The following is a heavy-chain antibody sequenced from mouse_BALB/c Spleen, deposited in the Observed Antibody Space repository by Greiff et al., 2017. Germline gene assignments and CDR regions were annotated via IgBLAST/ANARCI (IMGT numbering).Heavy chain of an antibody. CDR2: ISSGSSTI. V-gene: IGHV5-17*02. CDR1: GFTFSSFG. D-gene: IGHD4-1*01. Sequence: EVKLMESGGGLVQPGGSRKLSCAASGFTFSSFGMHWVRQAPEKGLEWVAYISSGSSTIYYADTVKGRFTISRDNPKNTLFLQMTSLRSEETAMYYCARTGTDAMDYWGQGTSVTVSS. CDR3: ARTGTDAMDY. J-gene: IGHJ4*01.